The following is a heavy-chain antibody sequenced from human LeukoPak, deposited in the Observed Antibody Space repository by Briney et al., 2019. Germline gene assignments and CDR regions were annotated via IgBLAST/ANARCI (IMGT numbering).Heavy chain of an antibody. CDR3: AKDRGELEPFYFDY. V-gene: IGHV3-30*02. J-gene: IGHJ4*02. CDR1: GFTFSSYG. CDR2: IRYDGSNK. D-gene: IGHD1-1*01. Sequence: SGGSLRLSCAASGFTFSSYGMHLVRQAPGKGLEWVAFIRYDGSNKYYADSVKGRFTISRDNSKNTLYLQMNSLRAEDTAVYYCAKDRGELEPFYFDYWGQGTLVTVSS.